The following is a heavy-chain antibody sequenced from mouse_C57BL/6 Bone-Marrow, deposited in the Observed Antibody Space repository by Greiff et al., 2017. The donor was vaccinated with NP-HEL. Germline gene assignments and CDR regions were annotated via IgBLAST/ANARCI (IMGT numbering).Heavy chain of an antibody. CDR2: INPNNGGT. CDR1: GYTFTDYN. D-gene: IGHD1-1*01. CDR3: ASNPPDHYGSSSFAY. J-gene: IGHJ3*01. V-gene: IGHV1-22*01. Sequence: EVKLQESGPELVKPGASVKMSCKASGYTFTDYNMHWVKQSHGKSLEWIGYINPNNGGTSYNQKFKGKATLTVNKSSSTAYMELRSLTSEDSAVYYCASNPPDHYGSSSFAYWGQGTLVTVSA.